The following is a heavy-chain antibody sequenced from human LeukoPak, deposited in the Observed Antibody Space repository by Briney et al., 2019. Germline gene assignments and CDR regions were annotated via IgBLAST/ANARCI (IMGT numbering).Heavy chain of an antibody. Sequence: AASVKVSCKASGYTFTGYYMHWVRQAPGQGLEWMGWINPNSGGTNYAQKFQGRVTMTRDTSISTAYMELSRLRSDDTAVYYCAREGGDIVVVVAATNWFDPWGQGTLVTVSS. V-gene: IGHV1-2*02. D-gene: IGHD2-15*01. CDR1: GYTFTGYY. CDR2: INPNSGGT. J-gene: IGHJ5*02. CDR3: AREGGDIVVVVAATNWFDP.